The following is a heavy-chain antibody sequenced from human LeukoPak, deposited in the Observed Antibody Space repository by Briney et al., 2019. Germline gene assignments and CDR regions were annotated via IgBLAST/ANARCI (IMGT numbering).Heavy chain of an antibody. V-gene: IGHV4-34*01. CDR2: SSPTGDIT. J-gene: IGHJ4*02. CDR1: GGSLSGNY. CDR3: ARVPDFIARPCDS. D-gene: IGHD2-21*01. Sequence: PSETLSLTCAVYGGSLSGNYWTLIRQTPGRGLEWIGESSPTGDITGYNPSLKGRATISVDSSKNQFSLKLTSVTAADTGVYYCARVPDFIARPCDSWGPGTLVTVSS.